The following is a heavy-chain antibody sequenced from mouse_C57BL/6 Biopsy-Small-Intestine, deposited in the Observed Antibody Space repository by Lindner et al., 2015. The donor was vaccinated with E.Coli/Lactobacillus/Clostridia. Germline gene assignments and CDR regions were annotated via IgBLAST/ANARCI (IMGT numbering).Heavy chain of an antibody. CDR3: ARFTTGGGFDY. V-gene: IGHV1-54*01. CDR2: INPGSGGT. J-gene: IGHJ2*01. CDR1: GYAFSNFL. Sequence: VQLQESGAELVRPGTSVKVSCKASGYAFSNFLIEWVKQRPGQGLEWIGVINPGSGGTDYNERFKAKATLTADKSSTTAYMQLSSLTSEDSAVYFCARFTTGGGFDYWGQGTTLTVSS. D-gene: IGHD1-1*01.